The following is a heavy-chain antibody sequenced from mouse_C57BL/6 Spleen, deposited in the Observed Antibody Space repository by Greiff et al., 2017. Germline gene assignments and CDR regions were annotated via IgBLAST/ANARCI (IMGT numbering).Heavy chain of an antibody. CDR1: GYTFTSYW. J-gene: IGHJ2*01. D-gene: IGHD2-3*01. Sequence: QVQLQQPGAELVMPGASVKLSCKASGYTFTSYWMHWVKQRPGKGLEWIGEIDPSDSYTNYNQKFKGKSTLTVDKSSSTAYMQLSSLTSEDSAVYYCARARLLDYFDYWGQGTTLTVSS. V-gene: IGHV1-69*01. CDR2: IDPSDSYT. CDR3: ARARLLDYFDY.